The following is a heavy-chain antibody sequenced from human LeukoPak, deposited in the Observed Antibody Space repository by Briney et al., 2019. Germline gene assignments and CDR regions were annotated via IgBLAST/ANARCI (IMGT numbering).Heavy chain of an antibody. J-gene: IGHJ5*02. Sequence: PGGSLRLSCAASGFTFSSYWMSWVRQAPGKGLEWVANIKQDGSEKYYVDSVKGRFTISRDNAKNSLYLQMNSLRAEDTAVYYCARGVIQYSSGWYGVRSRWFDPWGQGTLVTVSS. CDR3: ARGVIQYSSGWYGVRSRWFDP. CDR2: IKQDGSEK. D-gene: IGHD6-19*01. CDR1: GFTFSSYW. V-gene: IGHV3-7*01.